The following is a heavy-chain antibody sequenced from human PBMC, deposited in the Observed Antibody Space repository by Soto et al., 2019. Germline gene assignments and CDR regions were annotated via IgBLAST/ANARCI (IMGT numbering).Heavy chain of an antibody. J-gene: IGHJ2*01. CDR2: INDRGSI. CDR3: ARESHDILTGPPWVWYFDL. CDR1: GGSFCGYY. V-gene: IGHV4-34*01. Sequence: QVQLQQWGAGPLRPLETLSLTCGVSGGSFCGYYWAWIRQSPGKGLEWIGEINDRGSINDNPSLKSRVSISVDTSKNHYSLNLRSVTAADTAVYYCARESHDILTGPPWVWYFDLWGRGTLVTVSS. D-gene: IGHD3-9*01.